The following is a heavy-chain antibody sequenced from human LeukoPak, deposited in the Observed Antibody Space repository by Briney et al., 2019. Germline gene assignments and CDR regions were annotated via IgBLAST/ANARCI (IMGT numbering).Heavy chain of an antibody. CDR3: ARDVEMATMLNYYYGMDV. D-gene: IGHD5-24*01. V-gene: IGHV4-39*01. CDR2: IYYSGST. J-gene: IGHJ6*02. Sequence: SETLSLTCTVSGGSISSSSYYWGWIRQPPGKGLEWIGSIYYSGSTYYNPSRKSLVTISVDTSKNQFSLKLSSVTAADTAVYYCARDVEMATMLNYYYGMDVWGQGTTVTVSS. CDR1: GGSISSSSYY.